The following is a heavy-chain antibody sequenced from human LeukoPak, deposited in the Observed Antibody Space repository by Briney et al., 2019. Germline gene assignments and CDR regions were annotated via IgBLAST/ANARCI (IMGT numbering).Heavy chain of an antibody. J-gene: IGHJ4*02. CDR1: GFTFSSYS. V-gene: IGHV3-21*04. D-gene: IGHD7-27*01. CDR3: AIDPNWETHN. Sequence: GGSLRLSCAASGFTFSSYSMYWVRQAPGKGLEWVSIIGNNGGGIHYADSVRGRFTISRDNSKNTLYLQMTNLRVDDTALYYCAIDPNWETHNWGQGVLVTVSS. CDR2: IGNNGGGI.